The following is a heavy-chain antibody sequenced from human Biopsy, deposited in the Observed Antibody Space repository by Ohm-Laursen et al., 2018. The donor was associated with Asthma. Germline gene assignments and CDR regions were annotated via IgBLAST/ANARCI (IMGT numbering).Heavy chain of an antibody. J-gene: IGHJ6*02. CDR1: GDSLGSFINYA. Sequence: SVKVSCKASGDSLGSFINYAISWVRQAPRQGLEWMGGLIPVLGTADYAPMFEGRVTITADESTSSACMELSSLRSEDSAVYYCAREVSTVDYGYYYFAMDVWGQGTTVTVSS. CDR3: AREVSTVDYGYYYFAMDV. V-gene: IGHV1-69*13. D-gene: IGHD4-17*01. CDR2: LIPVLGTA.